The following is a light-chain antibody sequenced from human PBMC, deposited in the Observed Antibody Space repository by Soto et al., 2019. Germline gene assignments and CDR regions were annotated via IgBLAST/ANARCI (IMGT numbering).Light chain of an antibody. V-gene: IGLV2-8*01. CDR3: SSYTGSNFYV. Sequence: QSVLTQPPSASGSPGQSVTISCTGTSSDVGGYNFVSWYQQHPGKAPKLMIYEVSKRPSGVPDRFSGSKSGSTASLTVSGLQAEDEADYYCSSYTGSNFYVFGTGTKLTVL. J-gene: IGLJ1*01. CDR2: EVS. CDR1: SSDVGGYNF.